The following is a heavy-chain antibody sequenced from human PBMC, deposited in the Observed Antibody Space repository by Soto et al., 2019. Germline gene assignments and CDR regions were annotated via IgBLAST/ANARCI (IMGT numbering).Heavy chain of an antibody. J-gene: IGHJ4*02. CDR1: GFSFSTYG. V-gene: IGHV3-33*03. CDR3: AQDGRNWGRDFDY. CDR2: IWHDGSIK. D-gene: IGHD3-16*01. Sequence: QVQLVESGGGVVQPGMSLRLSCAASGFSFSTYGMHWVRQVPGKGLEWVAVIWHDGSIKYYGDSVKGRFTISRDNLKNKRDLQMDSLRAEDTAVYYCAQDGRNWGRDFDYWGQGTLVTVSS.